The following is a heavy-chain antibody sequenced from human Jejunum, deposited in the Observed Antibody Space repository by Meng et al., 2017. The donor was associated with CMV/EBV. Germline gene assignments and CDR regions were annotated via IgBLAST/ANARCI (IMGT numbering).Heavy chain of an antibody. D-gene: IGHD2-8*01. CDR2: VYYTGSA. J-gene: IGHJ5*02. Sequence: TFYGSWIRQPPGKGLEWIGNVYYTGSANYNPSLKSRVTMSVDTSKNQLSLKLRSLSAADTAVYYCARGRYCANGVCYEDHNYFGPWGQGTLVTVSS. CDR1: TFY. CDR3: ARGRYCANGVCYEDHNYFGP. V-gene: IGHV4-59*01.